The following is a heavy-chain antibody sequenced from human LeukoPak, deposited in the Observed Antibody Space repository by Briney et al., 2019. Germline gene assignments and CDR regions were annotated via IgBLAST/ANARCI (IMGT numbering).Heavy chain of an antibody. V-gene: IGHV3-30*18. J-gene: IGHJ6*02. D-gene: IGHD5-12*01. Sequence: GGSLRLSCAASGFTFSSCGMHWVRQAPGKGLEWVAVISYDGSNKYYADSVKGRFTISRDNSKNTLYLRMNSLRAEDTAVYYCAKDKRSGYSGYYGMDVWGQGTTVTVSS. CDR1: GFTFSSCG. CDR3: AKDKRSGYSGYYGMDV. CDR2: ISYDGSNK.